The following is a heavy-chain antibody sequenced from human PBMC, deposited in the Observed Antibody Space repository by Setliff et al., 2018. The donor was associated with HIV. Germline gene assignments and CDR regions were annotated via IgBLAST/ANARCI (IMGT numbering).Heavy chain of an antibody. J-gene: IGHJ4*02. V-gene: IGHV4-61*03. Sequence: SETLSLTCTVSGDSVSSRSYYWSWIRQPPGKGLEWIGYIYYSGSTNYNPSLKSRVTISVDTSKNHFSLKLRSVTAADTAVCYCAQLGMVDGFDYWGQGTPVTVSS. CDR3: AQLGMVDGFDY. D-gene: IGHD1-1*01. CDR2: IYYSGST. CDR1: GDSVSSRSYY.